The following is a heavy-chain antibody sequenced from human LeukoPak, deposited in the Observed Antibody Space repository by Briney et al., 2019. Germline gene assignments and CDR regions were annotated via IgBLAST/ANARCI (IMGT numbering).Heavy chain of an antibody. CDR2: IYSGGST. CDR1: GFTVSSNY. CDR3: ARDVYDSSGFAEYFQH. Sequence: GGSLRLSCAASGFTVSSNYMSWVRQAPGKGLEWVSVIYSGGSTYYVDSVKGRFTISRDNSKNTLYLQMNSLRAEDTAVYYCARDVYDSSGFAEYFQHWGQGTLVTVPS. D-gene: IGHD3-22*01. J-gene: IGHJ1*01. V-gene: IGHV3-53*01.